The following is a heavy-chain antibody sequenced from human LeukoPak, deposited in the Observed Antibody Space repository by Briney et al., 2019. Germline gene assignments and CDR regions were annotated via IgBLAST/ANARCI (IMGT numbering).Heavy chain of an antibody. CDR2: ISGSGGST. Sequence: GGSLRLSCAASGFTFSSYGMSWVRQAPGKGLEWVSAISGSGGSTYYADSVKGRFTISRDNSKNTLYPQMNSLRAEDTAVYYCARVVPPTDYGSGSYFWDPYYFDYWGQGTLVTVSS. CDR1: GFTFSSYG. V-gene: IGHV3-23*01. CDR3: ARVVPPTDYGSGSYFWDPYYFDY. J-gene: IGHJ4*02. D-gene: IGHD3-10*01.